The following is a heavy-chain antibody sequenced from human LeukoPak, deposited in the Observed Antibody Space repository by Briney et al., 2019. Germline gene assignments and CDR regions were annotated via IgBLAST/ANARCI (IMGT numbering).Heavy chain of an antibody. V-gene: IGHV1-18*01. CDR3: ARHPRAAVGRGFDY. J-gene: IGHJ4*02. CDR2: INAYNGDR. Sequence: ASVKVSCKASGYTFTSYGISWVRQAPGQGLEWMGWINAYNGDRNYAPNLQDRVTVTTDTSTSTAYMELRSLRSDDTAVYYCARHPRAAVGRGFDYWGQGTLVTVSS. CDR1: GYTFTSYG. D-gene: IGHD6-13*01.